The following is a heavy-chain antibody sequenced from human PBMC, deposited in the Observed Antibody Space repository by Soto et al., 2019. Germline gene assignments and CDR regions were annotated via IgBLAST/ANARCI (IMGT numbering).Heavy chain of an antibody. J-gene: IGHJ4*02. V-gene: IGHV3-30*03. CDR2: ISYDGSNK. CDR3: ASWTVYYFDY. CDR1: GFTFSSYG. Sequence: PGGSLRLSCAASGFTFSSYGMHWVRQAPGKGLEWVAVISYDGSNKYYADSVKGRFTISRDNSKNTLYLQMNSLRAEDTAVYYCASWTVYYFDYWGQGTLVTVSS. D-gene: IGHD5-12*01.